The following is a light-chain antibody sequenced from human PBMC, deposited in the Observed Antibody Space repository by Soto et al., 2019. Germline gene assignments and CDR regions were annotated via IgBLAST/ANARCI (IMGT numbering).Light chain of an antibody. CDR2: DVS. J-gene: IGLJ2*01. CDR1: SSDVGDDNY. V-gene: IGLV2-14*03. Sequence: QSALTQPASVSGSPGQSITISCTGTSSDVGDDNYVSWYLQHPGKAPKLLIYDVSDRPSGVSNRFSGSKSGNTASLTISGLQAEDEADYFCCSYAANSVIFGGGTKVTVL. CDR3: CSYAANSVI.